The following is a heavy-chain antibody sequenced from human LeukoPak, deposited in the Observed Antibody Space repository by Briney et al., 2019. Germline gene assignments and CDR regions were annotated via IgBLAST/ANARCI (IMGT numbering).Heavy chain of an antibody. Sequence: PSETLSLTCTVSGGSISSYYWSWIRQPPGKGLEWIGYIYYSGSTNYNPSLKSRVTISVDTSKNQFSLKLSSVTAADTAVYYCARRHDYGDYGNWFDPWGQGTLVTVSS. CDR1: GGSISSYY. D-gene: IGHD4-17*01. J-gene: IGHJ5*02. CDR2: IYYSGST. CDR3: ARRHDYGDYGNWFDP. V-gene: IGHV4-59*12.